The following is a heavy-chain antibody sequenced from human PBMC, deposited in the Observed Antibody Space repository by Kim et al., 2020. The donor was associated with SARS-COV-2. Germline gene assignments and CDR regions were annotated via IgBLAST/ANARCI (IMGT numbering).Heavy chain of an antibody. J-gene: IGHJ4*02. D-gene: IGHD6-6*01. Sequence: YADAVKGRFTISRDNSKNTLYLQMNSLRAEDTAVYYCAKEKGAARPMADYWGQGTLVTVSS. V-gene: IGHV3-30*02. CDR3: AKEKGAARPMADY.